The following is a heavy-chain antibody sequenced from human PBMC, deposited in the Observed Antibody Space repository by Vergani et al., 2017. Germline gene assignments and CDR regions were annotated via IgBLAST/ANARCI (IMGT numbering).Heavy chain of an antibody. J-gene: IGHJ4*02. Sequence: QVQLVQSGAEVKKPGASVKVSCKASGYTFTSYDINWVRQATGQGLEWMGWMNPNSGNTGYAQKFQGRVTITRNTSISTAYMELCSLGSEDTAVYYCARVVTVTKREGLGYWGQGNLVTVSS. CDR1: GYTFTSYD. V-gene: IGHV1-8*02. CDR3: ARVVTVTKREGLGY. CDR2: MNPNSGNT. D-gene: IGHD4-17*01.